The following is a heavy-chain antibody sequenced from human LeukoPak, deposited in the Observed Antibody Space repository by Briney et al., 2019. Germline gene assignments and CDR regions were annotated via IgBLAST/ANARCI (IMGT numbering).Heavy chain of an antibody. Sequence: SETLSLTCTVSGDSISSSNYYWGWIRQPPGKGLEWIGSIYYSGTTYYNPSLKSRVAISVDMSKNQFSLKLSSVTAADTAVYYCARQDNYYFDYWGQGILVTVSS. J-gene: IGHJ4*02. CDR1: GDSISSSNYY. CDR2: IYYSGTT. V-gene: IGHV4-39*01. CDR3: ARQDNYYFDY. D-gene: IGHD1-20*01.